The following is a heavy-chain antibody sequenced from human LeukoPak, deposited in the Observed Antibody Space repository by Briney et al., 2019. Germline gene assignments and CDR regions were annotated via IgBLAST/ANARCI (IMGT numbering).Heavy chain of an antibody. CDR2: ISGSGGST. CDR1: GFTFSSYA. D-gene: IGHD3-10*01. CDR3: AKGVYYGSEDRDY. Sequence: PGGSLRLSCAASGFTFSSYATSWIRQAPGKGLEWVSGISGSGGSTYYADSLKGRFTISRDNSKNTLYLQINSLRAEDTAVYYCAKGVYYGSEDRDYWGQGTLVTVSS. J-gene: IGHJ4*02. V-gene: IGHV3-23*01.